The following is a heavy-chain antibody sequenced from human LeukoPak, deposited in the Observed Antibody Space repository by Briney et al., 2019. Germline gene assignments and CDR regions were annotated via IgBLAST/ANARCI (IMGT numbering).Heavy chain of an antibody. Sequence: SVTVSCKASGGTFSSYAISWVRQAPGQGLEWMGGIIPILGAANYAQKFQGRVTNTTDESTSTAYMELSSLRSEDTAVYYCARRPGGYILGWFDPWGQGTLVTVSS. CDR3: ARRPGGYILGWFDP. CDR1: GGTFSSYA. J-gene: IGHJ5*02. D-gene: IGHD3-22*01. CDR2: IIPILGAA. V-gene: IGHV1-69*05.